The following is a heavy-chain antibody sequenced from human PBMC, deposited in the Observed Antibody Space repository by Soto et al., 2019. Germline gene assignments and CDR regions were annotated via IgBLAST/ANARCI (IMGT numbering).Heavy chain of an antibody. D-gene: IGHD3-10*01. Sequence: GDSLKISCKGSGYSFTSYWIDWVRQMPGKGLEWMGVIYPGDSDTRYSPSFQGQVTISADKSISTAYLQWSSLKASDTAMYYCARGYYGSGSYYAFDIWGQGTMGNGS. CDR3: ARGYYGSGSYYAFDI. CDR1: GYSFTSYW. J-gene: IGHJ3*02. V-gene: IGHV5-51*01. CDR2: IYPGDSDT.